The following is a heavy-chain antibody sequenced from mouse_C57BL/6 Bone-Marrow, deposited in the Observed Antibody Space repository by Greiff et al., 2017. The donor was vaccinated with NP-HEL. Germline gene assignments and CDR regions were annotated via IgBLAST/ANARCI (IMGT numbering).Heavy chain of an antibody. D-gene: IGHD3-1*01. J-gene: IGHJ4*01. V-gene: IGHV14-4*01. CDR2: IDPENGDT. CDR1: GFNIKDDY. Sequence: EVQLQESGAELVRPGASVKLSCTASGFNIKDDYMHWVKQRPEQGLEWIGWIDPENGDTEYASKFQGKATITADTSSNTAYLQLSSLTSEDTAFYYCTTDGPYYYAMDYWGQGTSVTVSS. CDR3: TTDGPYYYAMDY.